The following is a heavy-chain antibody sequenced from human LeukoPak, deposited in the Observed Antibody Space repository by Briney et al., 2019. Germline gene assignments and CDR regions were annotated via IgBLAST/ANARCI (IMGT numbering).Heavy chain of an antibody. CDR3: AKDPNGDYVGAFDF. CDR1: GFTFSIYA. D-gene: IGHD4-23*01. Sequence: GGSLRLSCAASGFTFSIYAMHWVRQAPGKGLEWVSTIKSTTSSTSYADSVKGRFTISRDNSKKTLYLQMNSLRAEDTAMYYCAKDPNGDYVGAFDFWGQGTLVTVSS. CDR2: IKSTTSST. J-gene: IGHJ3*01. V-gene: IGHV3-23*01.